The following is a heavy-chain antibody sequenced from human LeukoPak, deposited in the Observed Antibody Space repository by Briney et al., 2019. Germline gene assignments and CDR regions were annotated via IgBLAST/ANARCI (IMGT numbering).Heavy chain of an antibody. V-gene: IGHV3-74*01. Sequence: AGGSLRLSCAPSGFTFSSYWMHWVRQAQGKGLVWVSRINIDGSITNYADSVKGRFTISRDNAKNTLYLQMYSLRAEDTAVYYCARDPNYDSSGSVDAFDIWGQGTMVTVSS. CDR1: GFTFSSYW. D-gene: IGHD3-22*01. CDR2: INIDGSIT. CDR3: ARDPNYDSSGSVDAFDI. J-gene: IGHJ3*02.